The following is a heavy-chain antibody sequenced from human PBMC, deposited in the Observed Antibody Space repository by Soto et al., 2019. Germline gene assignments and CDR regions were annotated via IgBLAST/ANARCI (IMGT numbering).Heavy chain of an antibody. Sequence: GGSLRLSWAASGFTFSHAWMSWVRQSPGKGLDWVGRIKSESDIGAADTAAPVKGRFTISRDDSKNTLYLHMNSLKTEDTGVYYCATALPGVTPAGRDTFYYYGMVVWGQGTT. CDR1: GFTFSHAW. J-gene: IGHJ6*02. D-gene: IGHD6-25*01. V-gene: IGHV3-15*01. CDR2: IKSESDIGAA. CDR3: ATALPGVTPAGRDTFYYYGMVV.